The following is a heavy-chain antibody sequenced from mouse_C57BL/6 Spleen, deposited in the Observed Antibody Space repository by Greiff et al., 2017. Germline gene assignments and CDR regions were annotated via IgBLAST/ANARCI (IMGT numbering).Heavy chain of an antibody. Sequence: EVKLVESGGGLVQPGGSLKLSCAASGFTFSDYYMYWVRQTPEKRLEWVAYISNGGGSTYYPDTVKGRFTISRDNAKNTLYLHMLRLKSEDTAMYYCSRSYDYEYCYFDVWGTGTTVTVSS. CDR1: GFTFSDYY. J-gene: IGHJ1*03. D-gene: IGHD2-4*01. CDR3: SRSYDYEYCYFDV. V-gene: IGHV5-12*01. CDR2: ISNGGGST.